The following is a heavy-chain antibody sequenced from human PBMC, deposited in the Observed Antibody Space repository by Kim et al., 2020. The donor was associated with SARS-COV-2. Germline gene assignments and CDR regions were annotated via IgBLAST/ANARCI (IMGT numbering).Heavy chain of an antibody. J-gene: IGHJ4*02. Sequence: YAVSVKSRITINPDTSKNQFSLQLNSVTPEDTAVYYCAREVWFGESFDYWGQGTLVTVSS. CDR3: AREVWFGESFDY. V-gene: IGHV6-1*01. D-gene: IGHD3-10*01.